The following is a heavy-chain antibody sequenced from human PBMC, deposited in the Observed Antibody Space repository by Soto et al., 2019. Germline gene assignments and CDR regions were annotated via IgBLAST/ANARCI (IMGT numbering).Heavy chain of an antibody. V-gene: IGHV5-51*01. D-gene: IGHD3-16*01. CDR3: ARHLYDYLDY. Sequence: GESLKISCKASGYSFTNYWIGWVRQMPGKGLEWMGIIYPGDSDTRYSPSFQGQVTISVDKSLSTAYLQWSSLKASDTATYYCARHLYDYLDYWGQGTLVTVSS. J-gene: IGHJ4*02. CDR1: GYSFTNYW. CDR2: IYPGDSDT.